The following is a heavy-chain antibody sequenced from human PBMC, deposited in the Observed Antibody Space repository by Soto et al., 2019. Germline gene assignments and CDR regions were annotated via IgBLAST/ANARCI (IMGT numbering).Heavy chain of an antibody. Sequence: EVQLVESGGGLVKPGGSLRLSCAASGFTFSNAWMSWVRQAPGKGLEWVGRSKSKTAGGTTDYAAPVKGRVTISRDDSKNPLNLQMNSLKTDDTAVYYCTTDPPWDIVVVPAANYYYYYMDVWGKGTTLSVSS. CDR1: GFTFSNAW. J-gene: IGHJ6*03. CDR3: TTDPPWDIVVVPAANYYYYYMDV. CDR2: SKSKTAGGTT. D-gene: IGHD2-2*01. V-gene: IGHV3-15*01.